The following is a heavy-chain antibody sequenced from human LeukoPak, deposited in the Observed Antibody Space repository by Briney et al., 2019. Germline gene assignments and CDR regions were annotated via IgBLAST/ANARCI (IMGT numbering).Heavy chain of an antibody. J-gene: IGHJ4*02. CDR2: INPNSGGT. Sequence: ASVKVSCKASGYTFTGYYMHWVRQAPGQGLEWMGWINPNSGGTNYAQKFQGRVTMTRDTSISTAYMELSRPRSDDTAVYYRARVPLYSSSPWYFDYWGQGTLVTVSS. V-gene: IGHV1-2*02. CDR1: GYTFTGYY. CDR3: ARVPLYSSSPWYFDY. D-gene: IGHD6-13*01.